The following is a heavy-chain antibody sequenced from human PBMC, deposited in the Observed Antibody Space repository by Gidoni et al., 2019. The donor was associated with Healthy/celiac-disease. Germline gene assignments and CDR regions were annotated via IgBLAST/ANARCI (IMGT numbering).Heavy chain of an antibody. V-gene: IGHV3-15*01. CDR1: GFTFSNAW. Sequence: FSCAASGFTFSNAWMSWVSQAPGKGLEWVGRIKSKTDGGTTDYAAPVKGRFTISRDDSKNTLYLQMNSLKTEDTAVYYCTTDSRPSGSYPDYWGQGTLVTVSS. CDR3: TTDSRPSGSYPDY. CDR2: IKSKTDGGTT. J-gene: IGHJ4*02. D-gene: IGHD1-26*01.